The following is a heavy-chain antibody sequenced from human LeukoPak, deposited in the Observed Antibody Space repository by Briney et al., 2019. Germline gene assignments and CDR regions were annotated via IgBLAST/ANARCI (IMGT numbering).Heavy chain of an antibody. Sequence: GGSLRLSCAASGFTFSIYTMNWVRQAPGKGLEWVSSICGGGSNTNYADSVKGRFTISRDSSKNTLYLKMNSLRVEDTAVYYCAKEPGVVRGSPIPNWFDPWGQGTLVTVSS. V-gene: IGHV3-23*01. CDR1: GFTFSIYT. CDR3: AKEPGVVRGSPIPNWFDP. J-gene: IGHJ5*02. D-gene: IGHD3-3*01. CDR2: ICGGGSNT.